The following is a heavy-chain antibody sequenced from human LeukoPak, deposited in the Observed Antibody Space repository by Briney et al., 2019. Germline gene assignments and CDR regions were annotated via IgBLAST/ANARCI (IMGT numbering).Heavy chain of an antibody. D-gene: IGHD3-22*01. CDR1: GYTFTSYD. CDR2: MNPNSGNT. V-gene: IGHV1-8*01. Sequence: ASVKVSCKASGYTFTSYDINWVRQATGQGLEWMGWMNPNSGNTGYAQKFQGRVTRTRNTSISTAYMELSSLRSEDTAVYYCAREWYYYDSSGYYYFDYWGQGTLVTVSS. CDR3: AREWYYYDSSGYYYFDY. J-gene: IGHJ4*02.